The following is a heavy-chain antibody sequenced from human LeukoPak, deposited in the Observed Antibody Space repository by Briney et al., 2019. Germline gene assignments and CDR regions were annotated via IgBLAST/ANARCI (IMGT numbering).Heavy chain of an antibody. CDR2: IYTSGST. CDR3: ARETYYYGSGSRDYYMDV. D-gene: IGHD3-10*01. CDR1: GGSISSYY. V-gene: IGHV4-4*07. Sequence: SETLSLPCTVSGGSISSYYWSWIRQSAGKGLEWIGRIYTSGSTNYNPSLKSRVTMSVDKSKNQFSLKLSSVTAAETAVYYCARETYYYGSGSRDYYMDVWGKGTTVTVSS. J-gene: IGHJ6*03.